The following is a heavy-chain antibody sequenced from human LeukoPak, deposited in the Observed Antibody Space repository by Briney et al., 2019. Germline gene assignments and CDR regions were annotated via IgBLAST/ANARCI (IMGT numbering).Heavy chain of an antibody. V-gene: IGHV4-4*07. J-gene: IGHJ5*02. D-gene: IGHD2-2*01. CDR3: ARDRSSSYTRDWFDP. CDR2: VYNSESI. CDR1: GGSINGYY. Sequence: SETLSLTCTVSGGSINGYYWSWIRQPAGKGLEWIGRVYNSESINYNPSLKSRVTMSIDTSKNQFYLKLNSVTAADTALYYCARDRSSSYTRDWFDPWGQGALVTVSS.